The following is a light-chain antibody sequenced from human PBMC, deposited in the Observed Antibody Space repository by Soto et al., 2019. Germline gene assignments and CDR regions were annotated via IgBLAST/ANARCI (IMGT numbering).Light chain of an antibody. CDR1: QSVSSY. CDR3: QPRSNWPPYT. CDR2: DAS. J-gene: IGKJ2*01. Sequence: EIVLTQSPVTLSLSPGERATLSCRASQSVSSYLAWYQQKPGQAPRLLIYDASNRATGIPARFSGSGSGTDFTLTISSLEPEDFAVYYCQPRSNWPPYTFGQGTKLEIK. V-gene: IGKV3-11*01.